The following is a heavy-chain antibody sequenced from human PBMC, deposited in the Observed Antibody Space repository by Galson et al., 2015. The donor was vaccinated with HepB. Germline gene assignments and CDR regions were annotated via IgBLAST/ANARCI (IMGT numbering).Heavy chain of an antibody. V-gene: IGHV1-2*06. CDR3: ARVVVVPAAMLKHAYYYYGMDV. Sequence: SCKASGYTFAGYYMHWVRQAPGQGLEWMGRINPNSGGTNYAQKFQGRVTMTRDTSISTAYMELSRLRSDDTAVYYCARVVVVPAAMLKHAYYYYGMDVWGQGTTVTVSS. CDR1: GYTFAGYY. CDR2: INPNSGGT. D-gene: IGHD2-2*01. J-gene: IGHJ6*02.